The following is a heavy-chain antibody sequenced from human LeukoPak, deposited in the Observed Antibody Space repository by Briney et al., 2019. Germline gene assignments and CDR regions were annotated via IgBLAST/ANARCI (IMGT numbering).Heavy chain of an antibody. D-gene: IGHD3-3*01. CDR2: IKDDGSEK. V-gene: IGHV3-7*04. CDR3: ARDGDRSGYYMGMYNWFDP. CDR1: GFTFSSHW. J-gene: IGHJ5*02. Sequence: GGSLRLSCAGSGFTFSSHWMNWVRQAPGKGLEWVASIKDDGSEKHFLDSVNGRFAISRDNAKNSLYLQMNSLRAEDTAVYYCARDGDRSGYYMGMYNWFDPWGQGTLVTVSS.